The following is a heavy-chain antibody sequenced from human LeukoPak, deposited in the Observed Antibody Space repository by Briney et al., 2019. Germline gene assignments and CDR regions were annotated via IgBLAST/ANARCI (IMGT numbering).Heavy chain of an antibody. V-gene: IGHV3-30-3*01. J-gene: IGHJ4*02. CDR2: ISYDGSNK. Sequence: GRSLRLSCAASGFTFSSYAMHWVRQAPGKGLEWVAVISYDGSNKYYADSVKGRFTISRDNSKNTLYLQMNSLRAEDTAVYYCAKDRMGGYGSGFDYWGQGTLVTVSS. D-gene: IGHD3-10*01. CDR3: AKDRMGGYGSGFDY. CDR1: GFTFSSYA.